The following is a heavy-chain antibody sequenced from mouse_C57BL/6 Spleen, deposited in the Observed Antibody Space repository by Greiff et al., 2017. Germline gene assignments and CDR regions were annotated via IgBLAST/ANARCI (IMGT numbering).Heavy chain of an antibody. Sequence: VQLQQSGAELVKPGASVKISCKASGYAFSSYWMNWVKQRPGKGLEWIGQIYPGDGDTNYNGKFKGKATLTADKSSSTAYMQLSSLTSEDSAVYFCARRLHYGSSYFDYWGQGTTLTVSS. D-gene: IGHD1-1*01. CDR2: IYPGDGDT. CDR3: ARRLHYGSSYFDY. CDR1: GYAFSSYW. J-gene: IGHJ2*01. V-gene: IGHV1-80*01.